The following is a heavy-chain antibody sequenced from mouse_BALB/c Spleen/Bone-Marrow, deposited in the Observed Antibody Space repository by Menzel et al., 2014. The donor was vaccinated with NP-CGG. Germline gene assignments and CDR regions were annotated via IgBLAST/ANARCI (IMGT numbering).Heavy chain of an antibody. V-gene: IGHV5-17*02. J-gene: IGHJ4*01. CDR3: AGGNGQGYPMDY. Sequence: EVKLVESGGGLVRPGGSRKLSCAASGFTFSSFGMHWVRQAPEKGLEWVAYISSGSSSIYYADTVKGRFTISRDNSKNTLFLQMTSLRSEDTAMYYCAGGNGQGYPMDYWGQGVSVTVSS. CDR2: ISSGSSSI. D-gene: IGHD3-1*01. CDR1: GFTFSSFG.